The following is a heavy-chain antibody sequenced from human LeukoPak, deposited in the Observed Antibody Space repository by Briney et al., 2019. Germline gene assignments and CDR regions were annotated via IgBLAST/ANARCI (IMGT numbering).Heavy chain of an antibody. Sequence: GGSLRLSCAASGFTFSSYSMNWVRQAPGKGLEWVSSICSSSSYIYYADSVKGRFTISRDNAKNSLYLQMNSLRAEDTAVYYCAVLYSSGWYSIDYWGQGTLVTVSS. CDR1: GFTFSSYS. CDR3: AVLYSSGWYSIDY. V-gene: IGHV3-21*01. J-gene: IGHJ4*02. CDR2: ICSSSSYI. D-gene: IGHD6-19*01.